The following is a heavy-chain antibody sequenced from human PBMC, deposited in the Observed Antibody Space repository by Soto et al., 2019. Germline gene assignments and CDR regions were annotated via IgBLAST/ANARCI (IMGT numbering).Heavy chain of an antibody. D-gene: IGHD3-22*01. V-gene: IGHV6-1*01. CDR2: TSYRSKWYN. Sequence: SQTLSLTGDISGDSVSSNSAAWNWIRQSPSRGLEWLGRTSYRSKWYNDYAVSVKSRITINPDTSKNQFSLQLNSVTPEDTALYYSASSDRNGFGFHYWGQGTVVTDSS. J-gene: IGHJ4*02. CDR1: GDSVSSNSAA. CDR3: ASSDRNGFGFHY.